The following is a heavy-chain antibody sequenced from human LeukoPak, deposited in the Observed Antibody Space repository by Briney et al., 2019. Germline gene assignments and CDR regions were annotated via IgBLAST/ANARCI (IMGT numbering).Heavy chain of an antibody. CDR3: ARTGFGELPFDY. J-gene: IGHJ4*02. D-gene: IGHD3-10*01. Sequence: SETLSLTCTVSGGSIAGYYWSWIRQPPGKGLEWIGYIFYSGNSNYNPSLKSRVTISVDTSKNQFSLNLTSVTAADTAVYFCARTGFGELPFDYWGQGTLVAVSS. CDR1: GGSIAGYY. CDR2: IFYSGNS. V-gene: IGHV4-59*01.